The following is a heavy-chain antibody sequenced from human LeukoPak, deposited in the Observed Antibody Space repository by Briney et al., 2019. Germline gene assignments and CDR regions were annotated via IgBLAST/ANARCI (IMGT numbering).Heavy chain of an antibody. Sequence: GASVKVSCKASGYTFTSYGISWVRQAPGRGLEWMGWISAYNGNTNYAQKLQGRVTMTTDTSTSTAYMELRSLRSDDTAVYYCARNPLYDSSGYYLGYWGQGTLVTVSS. CDR3: ARNPLYDSSGYYLGY. D-gene: IGHD3-22*01. CDR1: GYTFTSYG. V-gene: IGHV1-18*01. CDR2: ISAYNGNT. J-gene: IGHJ4*02.